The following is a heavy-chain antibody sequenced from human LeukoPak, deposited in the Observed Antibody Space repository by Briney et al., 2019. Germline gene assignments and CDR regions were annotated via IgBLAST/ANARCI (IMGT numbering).Heavy chain of an antibody. J-gene: IGHJ4*02. CDR2: IYYSGST. CDR1: GGSISSSSYY. CDR3: ATVVHPKFDYGDPRPSDY. D-gene: IGHD4-17*01. Sequence: SETLSLTCTVSGGSISSSSYYWGWIRQPPGKGLEWIGSIYYSGSTYYNPSLKSRVTISVDTSKNQFSLKLSSVTAADTAVYYCATVVHPKFDYGDPRPSDYWGQGTLVTVSS. V-gene: IGHV4-39*07.